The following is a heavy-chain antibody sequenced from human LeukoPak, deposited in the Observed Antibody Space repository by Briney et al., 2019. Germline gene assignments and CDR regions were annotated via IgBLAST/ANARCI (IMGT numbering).Heavy chain of an antibody. D-gene: IGHD2-15*01. CDR3: ARVAGADRGHFDY. V-gene: IGHV1-18*01. CDR2: ISAYNGNT. Sequence: GASVKVSCKASGYTFTTYGISWVRQAPGQGLEWMGWISAYNGNTNYAQKLQDRVTMTTDTSTSTVYMELRSLRSDDTAVYYCARVAGADRGHFDYWGQGTLVTVSS. J-gene: IGHJ4*02. CDR1: GYTFTTYG.